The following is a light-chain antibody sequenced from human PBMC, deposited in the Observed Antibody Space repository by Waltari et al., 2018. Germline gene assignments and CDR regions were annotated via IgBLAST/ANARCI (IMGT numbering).Light chain of an antibody. Sequence: HSALTQPASVSGSPGQSITISCTATRRDVRRYDFVSWYRQHPEKAPNLIIFDVTARPSGISARFSGSKSGNTASLTISGLQSDDEADYSCASDPSSSNYVFGSGTTVTV. CDR3: ASDPSSSNYV. CDR1: RRDVRRYDF. V-gene: IGLV2-14*03. CDR2: DVT. J-gene: IGLJ1*01.